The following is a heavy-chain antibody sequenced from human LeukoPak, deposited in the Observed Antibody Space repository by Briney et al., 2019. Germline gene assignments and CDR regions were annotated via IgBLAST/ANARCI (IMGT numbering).Heavy chain of an antibody. D-gene: IGHD3-22*01. CDR2: IYTSGST. CDR3: ACLTRYYYDSSGYHYYSDY. CDR1: GGAISSGSYY. V-gene: IGHV4-61*02. Sequence: SETLSLTCTVSGGAISSGSYYWSWIRQPPGKGLEWIGRIYTSGSTNYNPSLKSRVTISVDTSKNQFSLKLSSVTAADTAVYYRACLTRYYYDSSGYHYYSDYWGQGTLVTVSS. J-gene: IGHJ4*02.